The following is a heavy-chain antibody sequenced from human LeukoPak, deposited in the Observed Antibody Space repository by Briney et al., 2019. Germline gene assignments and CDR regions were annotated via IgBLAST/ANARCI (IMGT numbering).Heavy chain of an antibody. D-gene: IGHD3-3*01. CDR2: INNDGSGT. CDR1: GFTFSSYW. V-gene: IGHV3-74*01. J-gene: IGHJ4*02. CDR3: ARDQYDTWSRRGNFDS. Sequence: GGSLRLSCAASGFTFSSYWTHWVRQAPGKGLVWVSVINNDGSGTNYADSVKGRSTISRDNTKNSLYLQMNSLRVEDTAVFYCARDQYDTWSRRGNFDSWGQGTLVIVSS.